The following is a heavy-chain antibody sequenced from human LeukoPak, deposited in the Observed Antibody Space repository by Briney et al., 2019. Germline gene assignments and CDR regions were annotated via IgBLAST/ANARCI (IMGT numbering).Heavy chain of an antibody. J-gene: IGHJ4*02. CDR2: IYYDGSNI. CDR3: ARDWKTNSFDY. CDR1: GFTFSSYS. V-gene: IGHV3-33*08. D-gene: IGHD1-1*01. Sequence: GGSLRLSCAASGFTFSSYSMNWVRQAPGKGLEWVAFIYYDGSNIYYADYVKGRFTISRDISKNTQYLQMDSLRAEDTAIYYCARDWKTNSFDYWGQGTLVTVSS.